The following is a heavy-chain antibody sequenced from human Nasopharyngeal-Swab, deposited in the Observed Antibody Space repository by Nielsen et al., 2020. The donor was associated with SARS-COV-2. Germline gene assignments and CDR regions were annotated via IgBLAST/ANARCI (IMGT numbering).Heavy chain of an antibody. Sequence: GESLKISCAASGFTFSNYAMSWVRQAPGKRLEWVSAISGSGGGTYYADSVKGRFTISRDNSRNTLYLQMNSLRAEDTAVYYCAKSVCSGTNCYSYYYYMDVWGKGTTVTVSS. D-gene: IGHD2-2*02. V-gene: IGHV3-23*01. J-gene: IGHJ6*03. CDR1: GFTFSNYA. CDR3: AKSVCSGTNCYSYYYYMDV. CDR2: ISGSGGGT.